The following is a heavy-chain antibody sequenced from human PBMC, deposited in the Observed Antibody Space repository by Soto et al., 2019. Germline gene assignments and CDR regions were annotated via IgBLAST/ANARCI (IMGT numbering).Heavy chain of an antibody. V-gene: IGHV3-23*01. Sequence: PGGSLRLSCAASGFTFSSYAMSWVRQAPGKGLEWVSAISGSGGSTYYADSVKGRFTISRDNSKNTLYLQMNSLRAEDTAVYYCARAVSKVYFDWLFRDYYYYMDVWGKGTTVTVSS. CDR3: ARAVSKVYFDWLFRDYYYYMDV. D-gene: IGHD3-9*01. CDR1: GFTFSSYA. CDR2: ISGSGGST. J-gene: IGHJ6*03.